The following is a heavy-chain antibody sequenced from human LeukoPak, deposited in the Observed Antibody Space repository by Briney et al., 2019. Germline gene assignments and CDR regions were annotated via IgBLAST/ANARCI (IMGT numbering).Heavy chain of an antibody. CDR2: ITSKAYGGTP. J-gene: IGHJ5*02. Sequence: GGSLRLSCTASGFTIGDYAMSWVRQAPGKGLEWVGFITSKAYGGTPQYAASVKGRFTISRDDSKSIAYLQMNSLKTEDTAVYYCTRSTCSSTSCFDEAWGQGTLVTVSS. CDR3: TRSTCSSTSCFDEA. CDR1: GFTIGDYA. V-gene: IGHV3-49*04. D-gene: IGHD2-2*01.